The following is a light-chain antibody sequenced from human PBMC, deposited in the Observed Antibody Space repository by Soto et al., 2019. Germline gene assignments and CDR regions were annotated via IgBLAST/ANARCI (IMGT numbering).Light chain of an antibody. Sequence: QTVVTQEPSFSVSPGRTVTLTCGLSSGSVSTSYYPSWYQQTPGQAPRTLIYSTNTRSSGVPDRFSGSILGNKAALTITGAQADDESDYYCVLYMGSGLWVFGGGTTLTVL. CDR2: STN. CDR1: SGSVSTSYY. V-gene: IGLV8-61*01. J-gene: IGLJ3*02. CDR3: VLYMGSGLWV.